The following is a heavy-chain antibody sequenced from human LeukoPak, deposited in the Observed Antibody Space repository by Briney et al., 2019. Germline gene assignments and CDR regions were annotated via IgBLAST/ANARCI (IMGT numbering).Heavy chain of an antibody. Sequence: PSQTLSLTCTVSGGSISSGGYYWSWIRQHPRKGLEWIGYIYYSGSTYYNPSLKSRVTISVDTSKNQFSLKLSSVTAADTAVYYCARVTPVVRGVNSPYYFDYWGQGTLVTVSS. CDR1: GGSISSGGYY. CDR3: ARVTPVVRGVNSPYYFDY. V-gene: IGHV4-31*03. D-gene: IGHD3-10*01. J-gene: IGHJ4*02. CDR2: IYYSGST.